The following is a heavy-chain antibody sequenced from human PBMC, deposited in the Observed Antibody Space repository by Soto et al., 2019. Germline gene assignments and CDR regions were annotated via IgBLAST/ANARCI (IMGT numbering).Heavy chain of an antibody. J-gene: IGHJ4*02. V-gene: IGHV4-39*07. D-gene: IGHD2-15*01. CDR2: IYYSGST. CDR1: GGSISSSSFH. CDR3: ARDCSGGSCYSQFDY. Sequence: SETLSLTCTVSGGSISSSSFHWGWIRQPPGKGLEWIGSIYYSGSTYYSPSLKSRVTISVDTSKNQFSLKLSSVTAADTAVYYCARDCSGGSCYSQFDYWAREPWSPSPQ.